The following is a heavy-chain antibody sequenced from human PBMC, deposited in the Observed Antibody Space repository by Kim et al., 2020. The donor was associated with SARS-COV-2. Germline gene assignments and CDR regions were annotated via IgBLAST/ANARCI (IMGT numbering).Heavy chain of an antibody. CDR3: AKRGVDAVIGRLCDY. V-gene: IGHV3-23*01. J-gene: IGHJ4*02. Sequence: GGSLRLSCAASGFTFSTYGMSWVRQAPGKGLEWVSAITGNCAVTYYADSVKGRFAISRDNSKKTLYLQMNSLRAEDTVIYYCAKRGVDAVIGRLCDYWGQETLLTGSS. CDR1: GFTFSTYG. CDR2: ITGNCAVT. D-gene: IGHD5-18*01.